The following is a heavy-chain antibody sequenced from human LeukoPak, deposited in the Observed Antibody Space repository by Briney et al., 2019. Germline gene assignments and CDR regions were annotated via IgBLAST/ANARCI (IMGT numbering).Heavy chain of an antibody. D-gene: IGHD3-3*01. J-gene: IGHJ4*02. CDR1: GFTFGDYA. Sequence: GGSLRLSCTASGFTFGDYAMSWFRQAPGKGLERVGFIRGKASGGTTEYAASVKGRFTISRDDSKSIAYLQLNSLKTEDTAVYYCTRAHDIKIFGVVDYWGQGTLVTVSS. CDR3: TRAHDIKIFGVVDY. CDR2: IRGKASGGTT. V-gene: IGHV3-49*03.